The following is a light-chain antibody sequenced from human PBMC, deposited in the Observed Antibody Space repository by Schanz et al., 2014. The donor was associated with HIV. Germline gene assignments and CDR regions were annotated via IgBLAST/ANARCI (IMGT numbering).Light chain of an antibody. CDR1: SSDVGGYNY. CDR3: TSYAGRNGLV. Sequence: QSALTQPPSASGSPGQSVTISCTGTSSDVGGYNYVSWYQQHPGKAPKLMIYEVSERPSGVPNRFSGSKSGNTASLTVSGLQAEDEADYYCTSYAGRNGLVFGGGTKLTVL. CDR2: EVS. J-gene: IGLJ2*01. V-gene: IGLV2-8*01.